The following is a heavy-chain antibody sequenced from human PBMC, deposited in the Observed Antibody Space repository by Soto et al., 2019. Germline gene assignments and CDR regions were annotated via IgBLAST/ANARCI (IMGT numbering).Heavy chain of an antibody. Sequence: PSKTLSLTCTVSGGYISSGGYYWSWIRQHPGKGLEWIGYIYYSGSTYYNPSLKSRVTISVDTSKNQFSLKLSSVTAADTAVYYCAREIVVVPAAIGLFDYWGQGTLVTVSS. D-gene: IGHD2-2*01. CDR3: AREIVVVPAAIGLFDY. J-gene: IGHJ4*02. V-gene: IGHV4-31*03. CDR2: IYYSGST. CDR1: GGYISSGGYY.